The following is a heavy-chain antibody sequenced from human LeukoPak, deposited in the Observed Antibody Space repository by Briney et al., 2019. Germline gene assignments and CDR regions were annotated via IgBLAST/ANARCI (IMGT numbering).Heavy chain of an antibody. V-gene: IGHV4-39*07. Sequence: SETLSLTCTVSGGSISGSSYYWGWIREPPGKGLEWIGEINHSGSTNYNPSLKSRVTISVDTSKNQFSLKLSSVTAADTAVYYCARVAGTRLGYWGQGTLVTVSS. CDR1: GGSISGSSYY. J-gene: IGHJ4*02. CDR2: INHSGST. CDR3: ARVAGTRLGY. D-gene: IGHD6-19*01.